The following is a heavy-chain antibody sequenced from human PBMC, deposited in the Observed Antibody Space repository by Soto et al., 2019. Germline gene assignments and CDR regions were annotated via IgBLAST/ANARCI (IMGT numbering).Heavy chain of an antibody. V-gene: IGHV3-30-3*01. Sequence: QVQLVESEGGVVQPGRSLRLSCAASGFTFSSYAMHWVRQAPGKGLECVAVISYDGSNKFYRDSVKGRFTISRDNSKNTLYLQIDSLRYEDTAVYYCARGDRADIAVVVGARPGDYGVDVWGQGTTVTVSS. J-gene: IGHJ6*02. CDR2: ISYDGSNK. D-gene: IGHD2-15*01. CDR3: ARGDRADIAVVVGARPGDYGVDV. CDR1: GFTFSSYA.